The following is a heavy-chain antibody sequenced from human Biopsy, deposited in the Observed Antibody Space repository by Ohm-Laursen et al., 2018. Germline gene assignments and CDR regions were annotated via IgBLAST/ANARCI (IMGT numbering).Heavy chain of an antibody. CDR1: GDSVTKYY. D-gene: IGHD4-11*01. Sequence: SQTLSLTCSVSGDSVTKYYGSWIRQPPAKGLGWIGNIYYRGRTTYNPSLQSRVSISVDTSRNQVSLTLSSVTAADTAVYYCARDSGILNYGNFKYYHYYGMDVWGQGTKVTVSS. CDR2: IYYRGRT. V-gene: IGHV4-59*02. J-gene: IGHJ6*02. CDR3: ARDSGILNYGNFKYYHYYGMDV.